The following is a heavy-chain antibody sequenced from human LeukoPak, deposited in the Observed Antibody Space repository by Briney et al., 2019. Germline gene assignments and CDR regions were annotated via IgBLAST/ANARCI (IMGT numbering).Heavy chain of an antibody. Sequence: SGGSLRLSCAASGFTFDDYAMHWVRQAPGKGLEWVSGISWNSGSIGYADSVKGRFTISRDNAKNSLYLQMNSLRAEDTALYYCAKDIGLSCTNGVCYMSAFDIWGQGTMVTVFS. CDR3: AKDIGLSCTNGVCYMSAFDI. CDR2: ISWNSGSI. V-gene: IGHV3-9*01. J-gene: IGHJ3*02. D-gene: IGHD2-8*01. CDR1: GFTFDDYA.